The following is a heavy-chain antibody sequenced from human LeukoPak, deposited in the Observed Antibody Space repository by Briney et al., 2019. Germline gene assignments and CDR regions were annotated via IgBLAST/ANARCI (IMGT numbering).Heavy chain of an antibody. D-gene: IGHD3-10*01. V-gene: IGHV1-18*01. CDR1: GYTFTNYG. CDR2: ISAYNGNT. J-gene: IGHJ6*02. Sequence: AASVKVSCKASGYTFTNYGISWVRQAPGQGLEWMGWISAYNGNTNYAQKLQGRVTMITDTPTSTAYMELRSLRSDDTAVYYCARDGRPSGFYGMDVWGQGTTVTVSS. CDR3: ARDGRPSGFYGMDV.